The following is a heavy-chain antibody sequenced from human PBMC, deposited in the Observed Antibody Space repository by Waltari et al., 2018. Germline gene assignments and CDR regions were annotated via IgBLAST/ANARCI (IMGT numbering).Heavy chain of an antibody. CDR3: AKDFALESGSYYSEENYFDY. CDR2: FSGSGGST. Sequence: EVQLLESGGGLVQPGGSLRLSCAASGFTFSSYAMSRVRQAPGTGLRWVSAFSGSGGSTYYADSVKGRFTISRDNSKNTLYLQMNSLRAEDTAVYYCAKDFALESGSYYSEENYFDYWGQGTLVTVSS. J-gene: IGHJ4*02. V-gene: IGHV3-23*01. D-gene: IGHD1-26*01. CDR1: GFTFSSYA.